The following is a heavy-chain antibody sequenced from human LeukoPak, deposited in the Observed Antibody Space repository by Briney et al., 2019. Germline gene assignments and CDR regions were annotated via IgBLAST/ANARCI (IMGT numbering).Heavy chain of an antibody. CDR2: ISGSGGST. CDR1: GFTFSSYA. D-gene: IGHD3-22*01. V-gene: IGHV3-23*01. Sequence: PGGSLRLSCAASGFTFSSYAMSWVRQAPGKGLEWVSAISGSGGSTYYADSVKGRFTISRDNSKNTLYLQKNSLRAEDTAVYYCAKVAPRTSSGYSHFDYWGQGTLVTVSS. CDR3: AKVAPRTSSGYSHFDY. J-gene: IGHJ4*02.